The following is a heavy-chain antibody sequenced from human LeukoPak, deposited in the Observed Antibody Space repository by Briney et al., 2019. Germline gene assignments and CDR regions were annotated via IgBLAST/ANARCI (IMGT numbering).Heavy chain of an antibody. Sequence: SETLSLTCTLSGGSVSSGSYYCSWIRQPPGKGLDWIGYIHYTGTTNYNPSLKSRFTISVDTSKNQFSLKLSSVTAADTAVYYCGRTPLVVVTKGAFDLWGQGTMVTVSS. D-gene: IGHD3-22*01. J-gene: IGHJ3*01. CDR1: GGSVSSGSYY. CDR2: IHYTGTT. V-gene: IGHV4-61*01. CDR3: GRTPLVVVTKGAFDL.